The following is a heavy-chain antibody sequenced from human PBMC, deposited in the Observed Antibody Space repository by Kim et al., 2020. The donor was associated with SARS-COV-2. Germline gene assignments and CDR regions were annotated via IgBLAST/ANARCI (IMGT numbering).Heavy chain of an antibody. Sequence: SETLSLTCTVSGGSISSSSYYWGWIRQPPGKGLEWIGSIYYSGSTYYNPSLKSRVTISVDTSKNQFSLKLSSVTAADTAVYYCARIPSCWNYFDYWGQGTLVTVSS. CDR1: GGSISSSSYY. D-gene: IGHD2-15*01. V-gene: IGHV4-39*01. J-gene: IGHJ4*02. CDR2: IYYSGST. CDR3: ARIPSCWNYFDY.